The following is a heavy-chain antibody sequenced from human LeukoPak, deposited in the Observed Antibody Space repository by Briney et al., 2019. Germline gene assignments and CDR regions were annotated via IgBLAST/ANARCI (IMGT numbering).Heavy chain of an antibody. Sequence: PSETLSLTCIVSIDXISSSNYYWGWIRQPPGKGLEWTGNIYYSGSSGSTYYNPSLKSRVTISVDTSKNQFSLRLSSVTAADTAVYYCARRNTFKHAFDIWGQGTMVTVSS. D-gene: IGHD3-16*01. CDR1: IDXISSSNYY. J-gene: IGHJ3*02. CDR3: ARRNTFKHAFDI. CDR2: IYYSGSSGST. V-gene: IGHV4-39*01.